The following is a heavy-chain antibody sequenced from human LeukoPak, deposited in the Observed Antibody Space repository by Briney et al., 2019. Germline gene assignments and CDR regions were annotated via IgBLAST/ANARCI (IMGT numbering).Heavy chain of an antibody. D-gene: IGHD6-19*01. CDR3: ARAPSPLAVAGTDY. CDR2: ISSSSSYI. V-gene: IGHV3-21*01. J-gene: IGHJ4*02. CDR1: GFTFSSYS. Sequence: GGSLRLSCAASGFTFSSYSMNWVRQAPGKGLEWVSSISSSSSYIYYADSVKGRFTISRDNAKNSLYLQMNSRRAEDTAVYYCARAPSPLAVAGTDYWGQGSLVTVSS.